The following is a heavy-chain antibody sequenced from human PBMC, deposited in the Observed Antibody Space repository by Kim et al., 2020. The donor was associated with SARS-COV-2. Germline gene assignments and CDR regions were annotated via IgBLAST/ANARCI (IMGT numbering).Heavy chain of an antibody. V-gene: IGHV3-11*01. D-gene: IGHD3-3*01. J-gene: IGHJ6*04. CDR1: GFTFSDYY. CDR3: SRDGKSYYDFWSGYEWRSDYYYGWDV. CDR2: ISISGSTI. Sequence: GGSLRLSCAASGFTFSDYYMSWIRQAPGKGLEWVSYISISGSTIYYADSVKGRFTISRANAKNTLYLQMNSLRAEDTAVYYWSRDGKSYYDFWSGYEWRSDYYYGWDVGGKGPTATVPS.